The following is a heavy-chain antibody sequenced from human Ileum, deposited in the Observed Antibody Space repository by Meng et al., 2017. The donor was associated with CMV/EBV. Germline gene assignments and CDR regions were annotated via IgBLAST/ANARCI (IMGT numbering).Heavy chain of an antibody. CDR2: ISGSGGST. Sequence: GESLKISCAASGFSFSNYAINWVRQAPGKGLEWVSSISGSGGSTFYADSVRGRFTISRDNSKNTLYLQMNSLRVEDTAVYYCAKDVYSYGPRGSDYWGLGTLVTVAS. V-gene: IGHV3-23*01. D-gene: IGHD5-18*01. CDR3: AKDVYSYGPRGSDY. CDR1: GFSFSNYA. J-gene: IGHJ4*02.